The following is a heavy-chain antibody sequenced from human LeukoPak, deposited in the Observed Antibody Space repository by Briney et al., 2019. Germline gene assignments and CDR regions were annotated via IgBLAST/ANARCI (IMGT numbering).Heavy chain of an antibody. Sequence: GEPLKISCKGSGSIFTNNWIGWVRQMPGKGLEWMGIIYPGDSDTRYSPSFEGQVTISADKSISTAYLQWSSLKASDTAMYYCARQTRDGSGSRGYSFDFWGQGTLVTVSS. V-gene: IGHV5-51*01. J-gene: IGHJ4*02. CDR1: GSIFTNNW. D-gene: IGHD3-10*01. CDR3: ARQTRDGSGSRGYSFDF. CDR2: IYPGDSDT.